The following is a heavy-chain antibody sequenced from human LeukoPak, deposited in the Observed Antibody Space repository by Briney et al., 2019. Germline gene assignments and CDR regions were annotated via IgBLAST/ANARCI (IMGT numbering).Heavy chain of an antibody. J-gene: IGHJ4*02. Sequence: GGSLRLSCGASGFTVSSNFMTWVRQAPGKGLEWVLVIYSGGSTYYADSVKGRFTISRDNSKNTLYLQMNSLRAEDTAVYYCAKDKSWNVCDYWGRGTLVTVSS. D-gene: IGHD1-1*01. CDR1: GFTVSSNF. CDR3: AKDKSWNVCDY. CDR2: IYSGGST. V-gene: IGHV3-53*01.